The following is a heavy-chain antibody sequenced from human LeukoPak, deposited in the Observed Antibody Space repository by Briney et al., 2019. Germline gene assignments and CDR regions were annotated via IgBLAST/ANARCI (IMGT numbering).Heavy chain of an antibody. CDR3: AKDPSPYYYDSSGYSDY. J-gene: IGHJ4*02. D-gene: IGHD3-22*01. CDR2: IRYDGSNK. V-gene: IGHV3-30*02. CDR1: GFTFSSYG. Sequence: GGSLRLSCAASGFTFSSYGMHWVRQAPGKGLEWVAFIRYDGSNKYYADSVKGRFTISRDNSKNTLYLQMSSLRAEDTAVYYCAKDPSPYYYDSSGYSDYWGQGTLVTVSS.